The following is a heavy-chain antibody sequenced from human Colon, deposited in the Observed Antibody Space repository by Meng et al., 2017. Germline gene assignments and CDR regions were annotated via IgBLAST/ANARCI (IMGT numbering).Heavy chain of an antibody. V-gene: IGHV1-58*01. J-gene: IGHJ4*02. CDR2: IVVGSAST. CDR3: AADAYGKEEDYDY. CDR1: GFTFSSSA. Sequence: SVKVSFKSSGFTFSSSAVQWLRQGRRQRIEWIGWIVVGSASTTYAQKFQERVTITRDMSTSTAYLELSSLRSEDTAVYYCAADAYGKEEDYDYWGQGTLVTVSS. D-gene: IGHD4-17*01.